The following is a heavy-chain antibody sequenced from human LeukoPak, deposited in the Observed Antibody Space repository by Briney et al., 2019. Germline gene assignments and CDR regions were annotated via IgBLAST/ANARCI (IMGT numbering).Heavy chain of an antibody. CDR2: INSDGSST. CDR3: ARVSSDIVVVPAANLYYYYGMDV. Sequence: GGSLRLSCAASGFTFSSYWMHWVRQAPGKGLVWVSRINSDGSSTSYADSVKGRFTISRDNAKNTLYLQMNSLRAEDTAVYYCARVSSDIVVVPAANLYYYYGMDVWGKGTTVTVSS. J-gene: IGHJ6*04. CDR1: GFTFSSYW. D-gene: IGHD2-2*01. V-gene: IGHV3-74*01.